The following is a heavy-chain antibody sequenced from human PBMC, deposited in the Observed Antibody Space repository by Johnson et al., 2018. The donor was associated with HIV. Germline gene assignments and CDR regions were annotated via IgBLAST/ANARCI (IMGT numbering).Heavy chain of an antibody. D-gene: IGHD2-15*01. Sequence: VQLVESGGGLVQPGGSLRLSCAASGFTFSSYWMSWVRQAPGKGLEWVANIKQDGSEKYYVDSVKGRFTISRDNAKNSLYLQRNSLRAEDTAVYYCARIGAWQLHRAVDIWGQGTMVTVSS. V-gene: IGHV3-7*05. CDR2: IKQDGSEK. CDR3: ARIGAWQLHRAVDI. J-gene: IGHJ3*02. CDR1: GFTFSSYW.